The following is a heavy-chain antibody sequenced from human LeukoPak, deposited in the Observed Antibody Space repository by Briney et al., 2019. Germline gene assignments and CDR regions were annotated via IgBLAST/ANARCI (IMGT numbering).Heavy chain of an antibody. CDR1: GFTFSSYG. J-gene: IGHJ4*02. CDR2: ISYDGSNK. Sequence: GGSLRLSCAASGFTFSSYGMHWVRQAPGKGLEWVAVISYDGSNKYYADSVKGRFTISRDNSKNTLYLQMNSLRAEDTAVYYWAKDRREAYTFAYWGKEPLVTASS. V-gene: IGHV3-30*18. D-gene: IGHD2-2*02. CDR3: AKDRREAYTFAY.